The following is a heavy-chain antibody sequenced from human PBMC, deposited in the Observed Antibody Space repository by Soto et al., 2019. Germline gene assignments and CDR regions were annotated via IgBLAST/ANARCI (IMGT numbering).Heavy chain of an antibody. CDR3: ARSSSGWYGDDAFDI. CDR1: GGTFSSYA. J-gene: IGHJ3*02. V-gene: IGHV1-69*01. D-gene: IGHD6-19*01. CDR2: IIPIFGTA. Sequence: QVQLVQSGAEVKKPGSSVKVSCKASGGTFSSYAISWVRQAPGQGLEWMGGIIPIFGTANYAQKFQGRVTITADESTITAYRELSSLRSEDTAVYHCARSSSGWYGDDAFDIWGQGTMVTVSS.